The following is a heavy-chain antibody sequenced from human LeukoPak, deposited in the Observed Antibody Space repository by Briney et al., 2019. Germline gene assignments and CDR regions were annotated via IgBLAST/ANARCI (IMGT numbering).Heavy chain of an antibody. CDR2: ISSSGGST. Sequence: GGSLRLSCAASGFIFSSYAMHWVRQAPGKGLEYVSAISSSGGSTYYANSVKGRFTISRDNSKNTLYLQMGSLSAEDMAVYYCARDGGYSAGAVGDYWGQGTLVTVSS. D-gene: IGHD6-25*01. CDR3: ARDGGYSAGAVGDY. V-gene: IGHV3-64*01. CDR1: GFIFSSYA. J-gene: IGHJ4*02.